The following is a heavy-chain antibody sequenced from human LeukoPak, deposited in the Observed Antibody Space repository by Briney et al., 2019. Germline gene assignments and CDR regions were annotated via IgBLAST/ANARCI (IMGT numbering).Heavy chain of an antibody. CDR1: GGSISNYY. V-gene: IGHV4-59*01. Sequence: KPSETLSLTCTVSGGSISNYYWSWIRQPPGKGLEWIGYIYYSGSTNYNPSLKSRVTISVDTSKDQLSLKMSYVTAADTAVYYCARLSSSNSSGWPYNWFDPWGRGTLVTVSS. D-gene: IGHD6-19*01. CDR3: ARLSSSNSSGWPYNWFDP. CDR2: IYYSGST. J-gene: IGHJ5*02.